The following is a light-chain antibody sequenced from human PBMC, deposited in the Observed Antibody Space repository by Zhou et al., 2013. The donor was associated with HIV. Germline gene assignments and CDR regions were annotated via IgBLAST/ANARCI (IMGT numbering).Light chain of an antibody. CDR3: QQSYSTPPT. CDR1: QGISNY. CDR2: AAS. V-gene: IGKV1D-17*01. J-gene: IGKJ5*01. Sequence: NIQMTQSPSAMSASVGDRVTITCRARQGISNYLAWFQQKPGKVPKHLIYAASSLQSGVPSRFSGSGSGTEFSLSISSLQPEDSATYYCQQSYSTPPTFGQGTRLEI.